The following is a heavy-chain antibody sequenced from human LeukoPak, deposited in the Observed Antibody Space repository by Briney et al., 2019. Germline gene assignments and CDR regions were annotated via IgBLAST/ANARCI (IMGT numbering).Heavy chain of an antibody. Sequence: PGGSLRLSCAASGFTFNSYAMSWLRQATGKGLEWVSAISGSGGSTYYAVCVKGRFTISRDNSKNTLYLQMHSLRAEDTAVYYCAKARRAWSGSDFDYWGQGTLVTVSS. CDR3: AKARRAWSGSDFDY. CDR1: GFTFNSYA. V-gene: IGHV3-23*01. CDR2: ISGSGGST. D-gene: IGHD3-3*01. J-gene: IGHJ4*02.